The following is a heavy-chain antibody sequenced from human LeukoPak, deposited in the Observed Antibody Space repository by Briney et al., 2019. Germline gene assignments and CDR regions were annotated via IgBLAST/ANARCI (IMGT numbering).Heavy chain of an antibody. CDR3: ARLQGYNFDY. V-gene: IGHV3-48*03. D-gene: IGHD5-24*01. Sequence: GGSLRLSCAASGFTFSSYEMNWVRQAPGEGLEWVSYISGSGSTKYYTDSVKGRFTIPRENAKNSLDLQMNSLRAEDTAVYYCARLQGYNFDYWGQGTLVTVSS. CDR2: ISGSGSTK. J-gene: IGHJ4*02. CDR1: GFTFSSYE.